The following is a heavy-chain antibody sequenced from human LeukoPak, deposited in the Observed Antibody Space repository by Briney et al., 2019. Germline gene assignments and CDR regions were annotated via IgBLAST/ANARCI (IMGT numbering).Heavy chain of an antibody. D-gene: IGHD1-26*01. J-gene: IGHJ3*02. CDR2: IYTSGST. Sequence: MSSETLSLTCTVSGGSISSSSYYWSWIRQPAGKGLEWIGRIYTSGSTNYNPSLKSRVTMSVDTSKNQFSLKLSSVTAADTAVYYCARDRGSYQSAFDIWGQGTMVTVSS. V-gene: IGHV4-61*02. CDR1: GGSISSSSYY. CDR3: ARDRGSYQSAFDI.